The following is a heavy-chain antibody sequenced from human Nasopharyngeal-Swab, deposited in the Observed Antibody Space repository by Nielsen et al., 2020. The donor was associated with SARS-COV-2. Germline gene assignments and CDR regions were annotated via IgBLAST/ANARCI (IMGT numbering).Heavy chain of an antibody. D-gene: IGHD2-21*02. CDR3: ARGGLGSNVVVTATDAFDI. Sequence: GESLKISCTGSGYTFINYAISWVRQAPGQGLEWVSTVDYDGVRTHYADSVEGRFIISRDNSRNTAYLQIKSLRVEDAAVYYCARGGLGSNVVVTATDAFDIWGQGTMVTVSS. J-gene: IGHJ3*02. V-gene: IGHV3-23*01. CDR1: GYTFINYA. CDR2: VDYDGVRT.